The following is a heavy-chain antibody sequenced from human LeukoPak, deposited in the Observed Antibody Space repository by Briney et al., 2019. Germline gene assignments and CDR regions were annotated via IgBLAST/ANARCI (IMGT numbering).Heavy chain of an antibody. CDR3: ARRPGGGPDPNDAFDI. CDR1: GYSFTSYW. Sequence: GESLKISCKGSGYSFTSYWIGWVRQMPGKGLEWMGIIYPGDSDTRYSPPFQGQVTISADKSISTAYLQWSSLKASDTAMYYCARRPGGGPDPNDAFDIWGQGTMVTVSS. D-gene: IGHD3-10*01. V-gene: IGHV5-51*01. CDR2: IYPGDSDT. J-gene: IGHJ3*02.